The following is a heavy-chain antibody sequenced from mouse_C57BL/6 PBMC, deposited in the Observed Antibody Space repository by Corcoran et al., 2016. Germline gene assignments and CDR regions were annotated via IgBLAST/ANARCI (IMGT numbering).Heavy chain of an antibody. CDR2: IYPGSGNT. J-gene: IGHJ4*01. V-gene: IGHV1-76*01. CDR3: ARSGHYYYGSSYPYYAMDY. Sequence: QVQLKQSGAELVRPGASVKLSCKASGYTFTDYYINWVKQRPGQGLEWIARIYPGSGNTYYNEKFKGKATLTAEKSSSTAYMQLSSLTSEDSAVYFCARSGHYYYGSSYPYYAMDYWGQGTSVTVSS. CDR1: GYTFTDYY. D-gene: IGHD1-1*01.